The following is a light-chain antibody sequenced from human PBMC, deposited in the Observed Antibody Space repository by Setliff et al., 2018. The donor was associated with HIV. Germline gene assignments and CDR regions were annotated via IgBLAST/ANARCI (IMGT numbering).Light chain of an antibody. CDR3: CSYRSSDTLG. J-gene: IGLJ2*01. CDR2: EVT. Sequence: QSALTQPASVSGSPGQSISISCTGTSSDVGGYNHVSWYQQEPDRAPKLMIYEVTNRPSGVSARFAGSKFGNTASLTISGLQDEDEAYYYCCSYRSSDTLGFGGGTKVTVL. V-gene: IGLV2-14*01. CDR1: SSDVGGYNH.